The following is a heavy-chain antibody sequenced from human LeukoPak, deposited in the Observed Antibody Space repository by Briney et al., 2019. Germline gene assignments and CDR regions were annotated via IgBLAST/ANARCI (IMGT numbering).Heavy chain of an antibody. D-gene: IGHD3-16*01. CDR2: IYHSGST. J-gene: IGHJ4*02. V-gene: IGHV4-30-2*01. CDR1: GGSISSGGYY. Sequence: PSETLSLTCTVSGGSISSGGYYWSWIRQPPGKGLEWIGYIYHSGSTYYNPSLKSRVTISVDRSKNQFSLKLSSVTAADTAVYXCARDAXGXYYFDYWGQGTLVTVSS. CDR3: ARDAXGXYYFDY.